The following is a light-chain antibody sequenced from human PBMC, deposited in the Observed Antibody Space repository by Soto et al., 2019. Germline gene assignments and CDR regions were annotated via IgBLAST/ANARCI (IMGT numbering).Light chain of an antibody. CDR3: QHYDSYSVT. J-gene: IGKJ3*01. CDR2: RAS. Sequence: DIQMTQSPSTLSASVGDRVTITCRASQTISSWLAWYQQKPGKAPKLLIYRASSLESGVPSRFSGSGSGAEFTLTISSLQPDDFATYYGQHYDSYSVTFGPGTEVDIK. CDR1: QTISSW. V-gene: IGKV1-5*03.